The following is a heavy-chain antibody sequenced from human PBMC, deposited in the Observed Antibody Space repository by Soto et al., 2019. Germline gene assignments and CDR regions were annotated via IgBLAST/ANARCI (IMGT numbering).Heavy chain of an antibody. CDR2: IYYSGTT. CDR1: GDSITSNSYF. CDR3: VRDYASDSGVHLDF. V-gene: IGHV4-39*02. Sequence: PSETLSLTCTVSGDSITSNSYFWAWIRQPPGKGLEWIGSIYYSGTTYYNPSLKSRVTISVDRSKNQFSLKLSSVTAADTAVYYCVRDYASDSGVHLDFWGQGTLVTVSS. D-gene: IGHD3-22*01. J-gene: IGHJ4*02.